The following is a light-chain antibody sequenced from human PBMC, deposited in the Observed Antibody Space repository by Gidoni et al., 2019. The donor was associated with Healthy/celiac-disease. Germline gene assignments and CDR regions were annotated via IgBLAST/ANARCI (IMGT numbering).Light chain of an antibody. CDR3: QQSYSTPIT. CDR2: AAS. J-gene: IGKJ5*01. CDR1: QSSSSY. V-gene: IGKV1-39*01. Sequence: DIQMTQSPSSLSASVGDRVTITCRASQSSSSYLNWYQQKPGQAPKLLIYAASSLQRGVPSRFSGSGSGTDFTLTISSLQPEDFATYYCQQSYSTPITFGQGTRLEIK.